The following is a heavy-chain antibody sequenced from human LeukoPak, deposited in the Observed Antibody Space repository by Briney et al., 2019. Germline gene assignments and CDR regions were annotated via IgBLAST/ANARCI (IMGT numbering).Heavy chain of an antibody. J-gene: IGHJ4*02. D-gene: IGHD2-15*01. CDR3: AKLMGRLCGGGSCQSQLVDY. CDR2: ISGSGGST. Sequence: GGSLRLSCAASGFTFSSYAMSWVRQAPGKGLEWVSAISGSGGSTYYADSVKGRFTTSRDNSKNTLYLQMNSLRAEDTAVYYCAKLMGRLCGGGSCQSQLVDYWGQGTLVTVSS. V-gene: IGHV3-23*01. CDR1: GFTFSSYA.